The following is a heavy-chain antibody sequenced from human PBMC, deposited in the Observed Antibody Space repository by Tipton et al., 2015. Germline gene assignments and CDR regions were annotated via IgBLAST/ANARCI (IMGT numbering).Heavy chain of an antibody. D-gene: IGHD3-3*01. CDR2: FFHSGNT. CDR1: GDSINSYY. V-gene: IGHV4-59*04. CDR3: AGPRGMPAIFGLPWDYYFDY. Sequence: TLSLTCTVSGDSINSYYWSWVRQPPGKGLEWIGSFFHSGNTFHNPSLKSRVTMSVDTSKKQFSLKLNSVTAADTAVYYCAGPRGMPAIFGLPWDYYFDYWGQGALVTVSS. J-gene: IGHJ4*02.